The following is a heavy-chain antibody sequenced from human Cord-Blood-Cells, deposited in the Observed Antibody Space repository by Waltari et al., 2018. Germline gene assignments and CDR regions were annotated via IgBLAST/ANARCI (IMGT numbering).Heavy chain of an antibody. CDR2: ISWNSGSI. V-gene: IGHV3-9*01. Sequence: EVQLVESGGGLVQPGRSLRLSCAASGFTFDDYAMHWVRQAPGKGLEWVSGISWNSGSIGYADSVKGRFTISRDNAKNSLYLQMNSLRAEDTALYYCAKDNQYSRSWYKPRSVWYFDLWGRGTLVTVSS. D-gene: IGHD6-13*01. CDR1: GFTFDDYA. J-gene: IGHJ2*01. CDR3: AKDNQYSRSWYKPRSVWYFDL.